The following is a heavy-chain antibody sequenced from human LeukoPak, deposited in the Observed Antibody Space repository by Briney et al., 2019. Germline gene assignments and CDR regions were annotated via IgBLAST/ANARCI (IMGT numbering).Heavy chain of an antibody. CDR3: ATSALYSGSYSDY. D-gene: IGHD1-26*01. V-gene: IGHV4-59*12. CDR2: IYYSGST. CDR1: GGSISSYY. Sequence: SETLSLTCTVSGGSISSYYWGWIRQPPGKGLEWIGYIYYSGSTNYNPSLKSRVTMSVDTSKNQFSLKLSSVTAADTAVYYCATSALYSGSYSDYWGQGTLVTVSS. J-gene: IGHJ4*02.